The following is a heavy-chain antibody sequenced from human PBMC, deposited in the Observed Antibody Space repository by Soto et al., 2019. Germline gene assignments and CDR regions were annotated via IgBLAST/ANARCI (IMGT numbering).Heavy chain of an antibody. CDR1: GGTFSSYA. V-gene: IGHV1-69*13. Sequence: SVKVSCKASGGTFSSYAISWVRQAPGQGLEWMGGIIPIFGTANYAQKFQGRVTVTADESTSTAYMELSSLRSEDTAVYYCASGGSSSDYYGMDVWGQGTTVTVSS. CDR2: IIPIFGTA. CDR3: ASGGSSSDYYGMDV. J-gene: IGHJ6*02. D-gene: IGHD6-6*01.